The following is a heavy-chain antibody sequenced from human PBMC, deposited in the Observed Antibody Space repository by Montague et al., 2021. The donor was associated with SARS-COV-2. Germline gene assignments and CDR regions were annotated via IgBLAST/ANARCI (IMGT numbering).Heavy chain of an antibody. CDR2: INHSGST. J-gene: IGHJ6*03. CDR1: GGSFSGFY. V-gene: IGHV4-34*01. Sequence: SETLSLTCAVYGGSFSGFYWSWVRQPPGKGLEWIGEINHSGSTNYNPSLKSRVTILVDTSKNQFSLKLSSVTAANTAVYYCARGHQPVNILWFGNGYGYDMDVWGQGTTVTVSS. D-gene: IGHD3-10*01. CDR3: ARGHQPVNILWFGNGYGYDMDV.